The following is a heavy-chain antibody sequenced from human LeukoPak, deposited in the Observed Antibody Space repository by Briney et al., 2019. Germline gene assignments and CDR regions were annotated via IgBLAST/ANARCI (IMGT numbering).Heavy chain of an antibody. Sequence: SETLSLTCTGPGGSISSYYWSWIRQPPGKGLEWVGHIYYSGSTNYNPSLKSRVTISVDTSKNQFSLKLSSVTAADTVVYYCARVGSGWYSFRWFDPWGQGTLVTVSS. J-gene: IGHJ5*02. CDR2: IYYSGST. CDR3: ARVGSGWYSFRWFDP. V-gene: IGHV4-59*01. D-gene: IGHD6-19*01. CDR1: GGSISSYY.